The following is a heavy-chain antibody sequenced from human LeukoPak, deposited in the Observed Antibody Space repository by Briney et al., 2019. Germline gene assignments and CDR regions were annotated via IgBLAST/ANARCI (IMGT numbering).Heavy chain of an antibody. CDR2: ISGSGGYT. CDR1: GFTFRSYG. Sequence: PGGSLRLSCAASGFTFRSYGMSWVRQAPGKGPEWVSSISGSGGYTYYADSVQGRFTISRDNSKNTLSLQMNSLRAEDAAIYHCATSPDIEASGTLYYLDFWGQGTLVSVSS. V-gene: IGHV3-23*01. J-gene: IGHJ4*02. D-gene: IGHD1-14*01. CDR3: ATSPDIEASGTLYYLDF.